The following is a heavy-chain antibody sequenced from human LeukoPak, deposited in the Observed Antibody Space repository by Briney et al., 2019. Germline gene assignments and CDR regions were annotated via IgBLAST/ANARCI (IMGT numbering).Heavy chain of an antibody. CDR3: ARPYYYDSSSYAFDI. Sequence: SETLSLTCTVSGGSISSSSYYWGWIRQPPGKGLEWIGSIYYSGSTYYNPSLKSRVTISVDTSKNQFSLKLSSVTAADTAVYYCARPYYYDSSSYAFDIWGQGTMVTVSS. D-gene: IGHD3-22*01. V-gene: IGHV4-39*01. CDR1: GGSISSSSYY. J-gene: IGHJ3*02. CDR2: IYYSGST.